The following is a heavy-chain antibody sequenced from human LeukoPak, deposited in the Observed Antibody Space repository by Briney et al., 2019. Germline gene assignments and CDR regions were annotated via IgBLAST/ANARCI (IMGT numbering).Heavy chain of an antibody. CDR1: GFTVTSNY. D-gene: IGHD5-12*01. CDR2: ISSGGNT. CDR3: AREVRGYYFGY. J-gene: IGHJ4*02. V-gene: IGHV3-53*01. Sequence: PGGSLRLSCAASGFTVTSNYMTWVRQAPGKGLEWVSVISSGGNTYYADSVKGRFTISRDNSKNTVYLQMSGLRAEDTAVYYCAREVRGYYFGYWGQGTLVTASS.